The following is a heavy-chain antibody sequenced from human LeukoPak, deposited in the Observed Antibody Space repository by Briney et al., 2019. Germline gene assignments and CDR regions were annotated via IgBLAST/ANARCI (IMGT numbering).Heavy chain of an antibody. J-gene: IGHJ6*02. D-gene: IGHD1-14*01. V-gene: IGHV1-2*02. CDR3: ARDNRKVRTLPYYGMDA. Sequence: ASVKVSFTASGYTFTVYYMHWVRQAPGQGREWMGWINPNSGGTNYAQKFQGRVSMTRDTSISTAYMELSRLRSDDTAVYYCARDNRKVRTLPYYGMDAWGQGTTVTVS. CDR2: INPNSGGT. CDR1: GYTFTVYY.